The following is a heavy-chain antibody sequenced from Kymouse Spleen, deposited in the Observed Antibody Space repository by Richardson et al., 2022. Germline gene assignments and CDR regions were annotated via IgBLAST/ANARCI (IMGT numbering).Heavy chain of an antibody. CDR1: GGSFSGYY. J-gene: IGHJ4*02. Sequence: QVQLQQWGAGLLKPSETLSLTCAVYGGSFSGYYWSWIRQPPGKGLEWIGEINHSGSTNYNPSLKSRVTISVDTSKNQFSLKLSSVTAADTAVYYCARGTTVTLDFDYWGQGTLVTVSS. V-gene: IGHV4-34*01. CDR2: INHSGST. D-gene: IGHD4-11,IGHD4-11*01. CDR3: ARGTTVTLDFDY.